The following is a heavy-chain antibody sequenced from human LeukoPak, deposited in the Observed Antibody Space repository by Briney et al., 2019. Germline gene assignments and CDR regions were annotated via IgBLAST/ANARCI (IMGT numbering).Heavy chain of an antibody. V-gene: IGHV5-51*01. Sequence: GESLKISCEGSGYSLNNYWIGWVRQMPGKGLEWMGIIYPGDSNTKYSPSFQGQVTISADNSINTAYLQWSSLKASDTAMYYCARLPRSGGSCYHFDFWGQGTLVTVSS. D-gene: IGHD2-15*01. CDR3: ARLPRSGGSCYHFDF. CDR1: GYSLNNYW. CDR2: IYPGDSNT. J-gene: IGHJ4*02.